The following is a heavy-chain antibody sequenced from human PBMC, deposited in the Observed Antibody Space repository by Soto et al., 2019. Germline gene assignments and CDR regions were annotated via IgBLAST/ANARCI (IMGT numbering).Heavy chain of an antibody. CDR2: ISYDGSNK. CDR1: GFTFSSYG. Sequence: QVQLVESGGGVVQPGRSLRLSCAASGFTFSSYGMHWVRQAPGKGLEWVAVISYDGSNKYYADSVKGRFTISRDNSKNTLYLQMNSLRAEDTAVYYCAKGRGYGSGSLYYYGMDVWGQGTTVTVSS. V-gene: IGHV3-30*18. J-gene: IGHJ6*02. D-gene: IGHD3-10*01. CDR3: AKGRGYGSGSLYYYGMDV.